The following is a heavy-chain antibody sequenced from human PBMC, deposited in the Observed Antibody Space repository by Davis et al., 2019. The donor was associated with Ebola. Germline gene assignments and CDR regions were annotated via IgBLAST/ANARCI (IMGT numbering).Heavy chain of an antibody. CDR3: AREGFWCGYRSRFDY. Sequence: SETLFLTCAVYGGSFSGYYWSWIRQPPGKGLEWIGEINHSGSTNYNPSLKSRVTISVDTSKNQFSLRLSPVTAADTAVYYCAREGFWCGYRSRFDYWGQGTLVTVSS. CDR1: GGSFSGYY. J-gene: IGHJ4*02. CDR2: INHSGST. D-gene: IGHD3-3*01. V-gene: IGHV4-34*01.